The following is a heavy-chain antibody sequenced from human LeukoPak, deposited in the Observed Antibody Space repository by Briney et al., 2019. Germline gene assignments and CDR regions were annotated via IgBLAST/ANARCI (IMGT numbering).Heavy chain of an antibody. J-gene: IGHJ4*02. D-gene: IGHD4-17*01. V-gene: IGHV3-11*06. CDR2: ISSDNTYT. CDR3: VRGGPYGDHDAY. CDR1: GFTSSDYY. Sequence: GGSLRLPCAVSGFTSSDYYMSWVRQAPGKEMECVSYISSDNTYTNYADSVRGRFTISRDNAKNSLYLQMNSLRAEDTAVYYCVRGGPYGDHDAYWGQGTLVTVSS.